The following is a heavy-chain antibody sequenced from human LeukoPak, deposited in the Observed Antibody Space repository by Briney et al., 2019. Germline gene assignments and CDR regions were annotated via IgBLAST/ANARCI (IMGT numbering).Heavy chain of an antibody. CDR1: GFTFGTYA. CDR3: AKRFYYDSSGWFDTFDI. CDR2: ISHSGDST. V-gene: IGHV3-23*01. J-gene: IGHJ3*02. Sequence: GGSLRLSCAASGFTFGTYALTWVRQAPGKGLEGFSAISHSGDSTYYADFVKGRFTISRDNSKNPLYLKMNSLRAEDTAVYYCAKRFYYDSSGWFDTFDIWGQGTMVTVSS. D-gene: IGHD3-22*01.